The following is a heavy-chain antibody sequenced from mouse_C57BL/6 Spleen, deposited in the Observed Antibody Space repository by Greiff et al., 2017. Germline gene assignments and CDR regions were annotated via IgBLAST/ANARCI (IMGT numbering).Heavy chain of an antibody. J-gene: IGHJ4*01. CDR3: AREITTVVAEAIDY. CDR2: ISDGGSYT. D-gene: IGHD1-1*01. CDR1: GFTFSSYA. Sequence: EVQLVESGGGLVKPGGSLKLSCAASGFTFSSYAMSWVRQTPEKRLEWVATISDGGSYTYYPDNVKGRFTISRDNAKNNLYLQMSHLKSEDTAMYYCAREITTVVAEAIDYWGQGTSVTVSS. V-gene: IGHV5-4*01.